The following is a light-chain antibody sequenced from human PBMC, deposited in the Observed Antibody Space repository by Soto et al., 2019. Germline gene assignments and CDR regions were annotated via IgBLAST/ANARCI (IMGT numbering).Light chain of an antibody. V-gene: IGLV2-14*03. CDR3: RSYSSSSLYV. CDR2: DVN. CDR1: SSDVGGYNY. J-gene: IGLJ1*01. Sequence: QSALTQPASVSGSPGQSLTISCTGTSSDVGGYNYVSWYQHHPGKAPKLMIYDVNNRPSGVSHRFFGSKSGNTASLTISGLHAEDEADYYCRSYSSSSLYVFGTATKLTVL.